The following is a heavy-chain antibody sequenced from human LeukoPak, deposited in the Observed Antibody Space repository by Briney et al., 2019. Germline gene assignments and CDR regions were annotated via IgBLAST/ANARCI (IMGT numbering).Heavy chain of an antibody. V-gene: IGHV1-2*02. J-gene: IGHJ4*02. CDR1: GYTFTGYY. CDR3: ARGYDYGDYVGDFDY. D-gene: IGHD4-17*01. CDR2: INPNSGGT. Sequence: ASVKVSCKASGYTFTGYYMHWVRQAPGQGLEWMGWINPNSGGTNYAQKLQGRVTMITDTSTSTAYMDLRGLRSDDTAVYYCARGYDYGDYVGDFDYWGQGTLVTVSS.